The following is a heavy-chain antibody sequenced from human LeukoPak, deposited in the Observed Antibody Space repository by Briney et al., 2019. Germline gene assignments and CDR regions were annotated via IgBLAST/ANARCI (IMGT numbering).Heavy chain of an antibody. D-gene: IGHD1-1*01. CDR3: ANEMNWSFGY. CDR2: IKPDGSYN. CDR1: GFTFSHYW. Sequence: GGSLRLSCAASGFTFSHYWMSWVRQAPGKGLEWVATIKPDGSYNDYVVSVKGRFTISRDNAKNSLYLQMSSLRAEDTAVYYCANEMNWSFGYWGQGTLVTVSS. J-gene: IGHJ4*02. V-gene: IGHV3-7*02.